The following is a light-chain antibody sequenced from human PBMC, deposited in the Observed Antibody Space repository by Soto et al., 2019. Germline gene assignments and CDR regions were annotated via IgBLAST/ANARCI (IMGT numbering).Light chain of an antibody. Sequence: DIHLTQSPACLSASIGDKVTITCRASEGISSNFAWYQQKPGKPPNLLIYSASTLQSGGPSRFSGSGSGTEFTLTISSLQPEDFATYFCQQINSYPVTFGGGTKVDIQ. J-gene: IGKJ4*01. CDR2: SAS. CDR3: QQINSYPVT. V-gene: IGKV1-9*01. CDR1: EGISSN.